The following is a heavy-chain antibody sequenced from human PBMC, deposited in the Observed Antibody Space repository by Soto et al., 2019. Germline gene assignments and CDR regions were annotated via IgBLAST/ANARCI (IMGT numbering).Heavy chain of an antibody. CDR3: PRGDADVRLLHAFDI. V-gene: IGHV4-34*01. D-gene: IGHD2-15*01. Sequence: PSETLSLTCAVCGGSFSGYYWSWIRQPPGKGLEWIGEINHSGSTNYNPSLKSRVTISVDTSKNQFSLKLSSVTAADTAVYYCPRGDADVRLLHAFDIWGQGTMVTVSS. CDR1: GGSFSGYY. J-gene: IGHJ3*02. CDR2: INHSGST.